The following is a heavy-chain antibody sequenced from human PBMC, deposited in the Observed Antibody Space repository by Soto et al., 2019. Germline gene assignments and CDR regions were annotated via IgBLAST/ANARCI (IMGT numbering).Heavy chain of an antibody. CDR3: VYGDYDLLSFAY. D-gene: IGHD4-17*01. V-gene: IGHV3-48*02. J-gene: IGHJ4*02. CDR1: GFTFSSYT. Sequence: EAQLVESGGGLVQPGGSLSLSCAASGFTFSSYTMNWVREAPGKGLEWVSYISSSSSSIYYADSVKGRFTISRDNAENSLYLQMNSLRDGDTAVYYCVYGDYDLLSFAYWGQGTLVTVSS. CDR2: ISSSSSSI.